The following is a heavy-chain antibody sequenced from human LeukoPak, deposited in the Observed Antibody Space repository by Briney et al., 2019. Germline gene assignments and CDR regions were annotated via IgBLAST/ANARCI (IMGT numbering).Heavy chain of an antibody. CDR2: IWHDASHT. D-gene: IGHD3-16*02. V-gene: IGHV3-33*01. J-gene: IGHJ4*02. CDR1: GFSFSTYA. CDR3: ARDLVHNYDYVWGSYRTDLFDY. Sequence: GGSLRLSCAASGFSFSTYAMHWVRQAPGKGLEWVALIWHDASHTFYTDSVKGRFTISRDNAKNSLYLQMNSLRAEDTAVYYCARDLVHNYDYVWGSYRTDLFDYWGQGTLVTVSS.